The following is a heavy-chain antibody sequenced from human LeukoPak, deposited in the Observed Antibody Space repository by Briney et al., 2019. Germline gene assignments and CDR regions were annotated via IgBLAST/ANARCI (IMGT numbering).Heavy chain of an antibody. CDR2: ISGSGGST. V-gene: IGHV3-23*01. D-gene: IGHD3-10*01. J-gene: IGHJ4*02. Sequence: GSLRLSCAASGFTFSSYSMNWVRQAPGKGLEWVSAISGSGGSTYYADSVKGRFTISRDNSKNTLYLQMNSLKTEDTAVYYCTTWGIKMGYWGQGTLVTVSS. CDR3: TTWGIKMGY. CDR1: GFTFSSYS.